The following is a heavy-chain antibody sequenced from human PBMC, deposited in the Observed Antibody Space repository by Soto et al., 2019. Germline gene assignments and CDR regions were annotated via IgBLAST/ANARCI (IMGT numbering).Heavy chain of an antibody. J-gene: IGHJ4*02. CDR3: ARDQGTYYYDSSGYYAY. V-gene: IGHV1-69*06. Sequence: ASVMVACKASGVTFSSYDISWVRLAPGQGLEWMGGIVPIFGTANYAQKFQGRATITADKSTSTANMGLSSLRSEHTAVYYCARDQGTYYYDSSGYYAYWGQGTLVTVSS. CDR2: IVPIFGTA. D-gene: IGHD3-22*01. CDR1: GVTFSSYD.